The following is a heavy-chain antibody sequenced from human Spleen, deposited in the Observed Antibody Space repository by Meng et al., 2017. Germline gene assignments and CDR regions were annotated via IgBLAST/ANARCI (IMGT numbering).Heavy chain of an antibody. J-gene: IGHJ4*02. CDR2: ISYDGSHK. CDR3: ARDDCGSTSCYIDS. V-gene: IGHV3-30*06. D-gene: IGHD2-2*01. CDR1: GFTFSSYG. Sequence: GESLKISCAASGFTFSSYGMHWVRQAPGKGLEWVAVISYDGSHKYYADSVRGRFTISRDNSKNTLYLQMNSLRPEDTAVYYCARDDCGSTSCYIDSWGQGTLVTVSS.